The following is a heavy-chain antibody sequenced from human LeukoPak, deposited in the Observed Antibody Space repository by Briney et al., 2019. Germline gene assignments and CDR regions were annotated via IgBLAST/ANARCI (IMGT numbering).Heavy chain of an antibody. D-gene: IGHD3-22*01. CDR2: XXXDGSNK. V-gene: IGHV3-30*18. Sequence: PGRSLRLSCAASGFTFSSYGMHWVRQAPGKGLEXXXXXXXDGSNKYYADSVKGRFTISRDNSKNTLYLQMNSLRAEDTAVYYCAKGGRYYDSSGYLPNYYFDYWGQGTLVTVSS. CDR1: GFTFSSYG. J-gene: IGHJ4*02. CDR3: AKGGRYYDSSGYLPNYYFDY.